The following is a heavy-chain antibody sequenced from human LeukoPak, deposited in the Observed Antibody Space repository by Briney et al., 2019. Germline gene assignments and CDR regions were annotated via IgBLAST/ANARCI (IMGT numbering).Heavy chain of an antibody. Sequence: GGSLRLSCAASGFSFSGYGMHWVRQAPGKGLEWVAFIRYDGSNKYYADSVKGRFTISRDNSKNTLYLQMNSLRAEDTAVYYCICVVVPAATKGLFDYWGQGTLVTVSS. V-gene: IGHV3-30*02. CDR3: ICVVVPAATKGLFDY. CDR1: GFSFSGYG. J-gene: IGHJ4*02. D-gene: IGHD2-2*01. CDR2: IRYDGSNK.